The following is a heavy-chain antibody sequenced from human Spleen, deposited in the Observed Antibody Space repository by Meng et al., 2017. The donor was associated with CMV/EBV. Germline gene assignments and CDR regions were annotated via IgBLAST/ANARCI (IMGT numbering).Heavy chain of an antibody. CDR1: GGSIRGYN. CDR3: ARRLAAIRY. CDR2: INNSGSN. V-gene: IGHV4-34*01. D-gene: IGHD6-13*01. J-gene: IGHJ4*02. Sequence: LTCAVYGGSIRGYNWSWNRQSPGKGLEWIGEINNSGSNNYNQSLKSRVTISVDTSKNQFALKLSSVTAADTAVYYCARRLAAIRYWGQGTLVTVSS.